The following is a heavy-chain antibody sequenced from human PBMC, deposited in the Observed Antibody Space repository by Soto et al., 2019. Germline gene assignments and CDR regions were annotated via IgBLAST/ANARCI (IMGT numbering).Heavy chain of an antibody. V-gene: IGHV4-59*01. J-gene: IGHJ4*02. D-gene: IGHD2-15*01. Sequence: QVQLQESGPGLVKPSETLSLTCTVYGGSISSYYWSWIRQPPGKGLEWIGYIYYSGSTNYNPSLKSRVTISVDTSKNLFSLKLSSVTAVDTAVYYCASGGGSPDSWGQGTLVTVSS. CDR3: ASGGGSPDS. CDR1: GGSISSYY. CDR2: IYYSGST.